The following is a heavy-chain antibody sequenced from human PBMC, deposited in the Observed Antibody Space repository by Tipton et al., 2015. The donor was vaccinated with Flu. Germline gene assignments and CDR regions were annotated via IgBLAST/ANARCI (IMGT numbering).Heavy chain of an antibody. V-gene: IGHV4-34*01. CDR2: INHSGST. D-gene: IGHD3-3*01. Sequence: TLSLTCAVYSGSFSGYFWSWIRQPPGKGLEWIGEINHSGSTNYNPSLKSRVTISVDMSKNHFSLKLNSVTAADTAVYYCARSMVGIFGVVEGCHGMDVWGQGTTVSVSS. J-gene: IGHJ6*02. CDR3: ARSMVGIFGVVEGCHGMDV. CDR1: SGSFSGYF.